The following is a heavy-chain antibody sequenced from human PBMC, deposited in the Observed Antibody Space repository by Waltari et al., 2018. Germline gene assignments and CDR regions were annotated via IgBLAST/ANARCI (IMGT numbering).Heavy chain of an antibody. V-gene: IGHV3-53*01. CDR1: GFTANSNY. CDR2: IPLGTNA. Sequence: EVQLVESGGGLIQPGGSLRLCCVSSGFTANSNYMSWVRQVPGKGLEWVSNIPLGTNANYAESVRGRFTISRDNSKDTLYLQMNSLRVEDTAVYFCARHVSGPTRAAFDVWGQGTMVTVSS. D-gene: IGHD6-19*01. J-gene: IGHJ3*01. CDR3: ARHVSGPTRAAFDV.